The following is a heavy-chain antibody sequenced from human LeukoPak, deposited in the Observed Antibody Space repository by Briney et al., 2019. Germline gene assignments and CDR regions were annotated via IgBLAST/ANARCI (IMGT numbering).Heavy chain of an antibody. J-gene: IGHJ4*02. D-gene: IGHD5-18*01. CDR3: AKDGYSYGLVYYFDY. Sequence: GGSLRLSCAASGFIFSDYYMSWVRQAPGKGLEWVSAISDTGNTYHADSVKGRFTISRDSSKNTLFLQMNRLRPEDAAVYYCAKDGYSYGLVYYFDYWGQGTLVTVSS. CDR2: ISDTGNT. V-gene: IGHV3-23*01. CDR1: GFIFSDYY.